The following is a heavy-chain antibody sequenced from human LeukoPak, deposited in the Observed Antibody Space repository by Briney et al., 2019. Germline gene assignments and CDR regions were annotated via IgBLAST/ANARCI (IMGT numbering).Heavy chain of an antibody. Sequence: SETVSLTCTVSGGSISSYYWTWIRQPPGKGLEWIGYIYYSGSTNYNPSLKSRVTISVDTSKNQFSLKLSSVTAADTAVYYCARERGYSYGYVLDYWGQGTLVSVSS. CDR2: IYYSGST. CDR1: GGSISSYY. CDR3: ARERGYSYGYVLDY. D-gene: IGHD5-18*01. V-gene: IGHV4-59*01. J-gene: IGHJ4*02.